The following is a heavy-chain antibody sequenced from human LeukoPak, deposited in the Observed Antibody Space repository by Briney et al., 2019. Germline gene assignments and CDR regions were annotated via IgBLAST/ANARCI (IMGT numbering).Heavy chain of an antibody. CDR3: AKDPQWELPRVLYFQH. V-gene: IGHV1-8*01. J-gene: IGHJ1*01. D-gene: IGHD1-26*01. CDR2: MNPNSGNT. CDR1: GYTFTSYD. Sequence: EASVKVSCKASGYTFTSYDINWVRQATEQGLEWMGWMNPNSGNTGYAQKFQGRVTMTRNTSISTAYMELSSLRSEDTAVYYCAKDPQWELPRVLYFQHWGQGTLVTVSS.